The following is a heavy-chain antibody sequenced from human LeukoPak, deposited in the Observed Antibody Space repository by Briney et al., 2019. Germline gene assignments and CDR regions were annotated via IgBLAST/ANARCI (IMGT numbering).Heavy chain of an antibody. J-gene: IGHJ4*02. Sequence: HTGGSLRLSCAASGFTFSSYWMHWVRQAPGKGLVWVSRINSDGSSTGYADSVKGRFTISRDNAKNTLYLQMNSLRAEDTAVYYCASQPSESGWYVGGSEASDYWGQGTLVTVSS. D-gene: IGHD6-19*01. CDR3: ASQPSESGWYVGGSEASDY. CDR2: INSDGSST. CDR1: GFTFSSYW. V-gene: IGHV3-74*01.